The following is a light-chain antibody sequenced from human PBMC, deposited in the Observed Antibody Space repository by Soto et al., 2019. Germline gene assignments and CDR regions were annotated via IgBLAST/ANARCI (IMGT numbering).Light chain of an antibody. CDR2: GAS. Sequence: EIVLTQSPGTLSLSPGERATLSGRASQSFSSSYLAWYQQKPGQAPRLLIYGASSRATGIPDRFSGSGSGTDFTLTISRLEPEDFAVYYCQQYGTSITFGQGTRLEI. J-gene: IGKJ5*01. CDR3: QQYGTSIT. V-gene: IGKV3-20*01. CDR1: QSFSSSY.